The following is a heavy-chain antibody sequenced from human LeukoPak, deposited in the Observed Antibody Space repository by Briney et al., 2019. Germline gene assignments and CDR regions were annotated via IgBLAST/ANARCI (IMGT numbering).Heavy chain of an antibody. CDR1: GFTFSSYW. Sequence: GGSLRLSCAASGFTFSSYWMSWVRQAPGKGLEWVSAISGSGGSTYYADSVKGRFTISRDNSKNTLYLQMNSLRAEDTAVYYCAKVLYSGSLSYWGQGTLVTVSS. CDR2: ISGSGGST. V-gene: IGHV3-23*01. J-gene: IGHJ4*02. CDR3: AKVLYSGSLSY. D-gene: IGHD1-26*01.